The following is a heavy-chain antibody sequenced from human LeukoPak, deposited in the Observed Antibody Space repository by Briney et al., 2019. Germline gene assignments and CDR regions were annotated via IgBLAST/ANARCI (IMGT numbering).Heavy chain of an antibody. CDR2: INQDGTEK. CDR3: ARDHGIAAAGILDY. J-gene: IGHJ4*02. V-gene: IGHV3-7*03. Sequence: PGGSLRLSCAASGFTFSSYWMSWVRQAPGEGLEWVAKINQDGTEKAYVDSVRGRFTISRDNAKNSLFLQMNSLRAEDTAVYYCARDHGIAAAGILDYWGQGTLVTVSS. CDR1: GFTFSSYW. D-gene: IGHD6-13*01.